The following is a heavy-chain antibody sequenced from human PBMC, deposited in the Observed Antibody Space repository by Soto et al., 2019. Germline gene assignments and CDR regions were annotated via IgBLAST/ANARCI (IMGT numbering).Heavy chain of an antibody. D-gene: IGHD4-17*01. Sequence: QLQLRESGPGLVKPSETLSLTCTVCGGSISGGVGGLYYWSWIRQPPGKGLEWIGYIYDSGSTYYNPSLKSRVTISVDTSKNQFSLRLSSVTAADTAVYYCAREVIPLTTDWYFDLWGRGTLVTVSS. J-gene: IGHJ2*01. CDR1: GGSISGGVGGLYY. V-gene: IGHV4-30-4*01. CDR3: AREVIPLTTDWYFDL. CDR2: IYDSGST.